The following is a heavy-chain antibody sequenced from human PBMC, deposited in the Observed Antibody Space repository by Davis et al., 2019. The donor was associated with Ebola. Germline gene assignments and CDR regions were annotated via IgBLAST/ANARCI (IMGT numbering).Heavy chain of an antibody. V-gene: IGHV3-30-3*01. CDR2: ISYDGSNK. Sequence: GGSLRLSCAASGFTFSSYAMHWVRQAPGKGLEWVAVISYDGSNKYYADSVKGRFTISRDNSKNTLYLQMNSLRAEDTAVYYCARDPYSSSSGDLYYYYYGMDVWGQGTTVTASS. CDR3: ARDPYSSSSGDLYYYYYGMDV. D-gene: IGHD6-6*01. J-gene: IGHJ6*02. CDR1: GFTFSSYA.